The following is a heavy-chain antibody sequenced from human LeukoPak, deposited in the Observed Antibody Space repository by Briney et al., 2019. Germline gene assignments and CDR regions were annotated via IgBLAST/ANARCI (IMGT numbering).Heavy chain of an antibody. J-gene: IGHJ6*02. D-gene: IGHD5-18*01. CDR2: IYTSGST. CDR3: ARRTRGYSYGPYYYGMDV. CDR1: GGSFSGYY. Sequence: PSETLSLTCAVYGGSFSGYYWSWIRQPAGKGLEWIGRIYTSGSTNYNPSLKSRVTISVDTSKNQFSLKLSSVTAADTAVYYCARRTRGYSYGPYYYGMDVWGQGTTVTVSS. V-gene: IGHV4-59*10.